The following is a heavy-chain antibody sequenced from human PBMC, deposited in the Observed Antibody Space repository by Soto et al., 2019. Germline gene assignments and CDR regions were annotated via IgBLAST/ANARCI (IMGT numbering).Heavy chain of an antibody. CDR2: FDPNDGET. CDR1: GYTFTSYD. CDR3: TTYHGDYNFDH. J-gene: IGHJ5*02. D-gene: IGHD4-17*01. Sequence: GASVKVSCKASGYTFTSYDINWVRQAPGQGLEWMGGFDPNDGETVYAQQFQGRVTMTKDTSTDTVYMELSSLRSEDTALYFCTTYHGDYNFDHWGQGTLVTVSS. V-gene: IGHV1-8*01.